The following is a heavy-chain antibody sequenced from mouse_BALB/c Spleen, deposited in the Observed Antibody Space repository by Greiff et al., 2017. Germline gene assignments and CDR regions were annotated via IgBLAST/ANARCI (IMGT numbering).Heavy chain of an antibody. V-gene: IGHV5-9-3*01. J-gene: IGHJ1*01. Sequence: EVQRVESGGGLVKPGGSLKLSCAASGFTFSSYAMSWVRQTPEKRLEWVATISSGGSYTYYPDSVKGRFTISRDNAKNTLYLQMSSLRSEDTAMYYCARGDWYFDVWGAGTTVTVSS. CDR1: GFTFSSYA. CDR3: ARGDWYFDV. CDR2: ISSGGSYT.